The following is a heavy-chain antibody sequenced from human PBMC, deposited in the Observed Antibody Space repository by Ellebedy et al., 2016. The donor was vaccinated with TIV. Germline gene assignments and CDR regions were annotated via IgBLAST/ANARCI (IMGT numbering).Heavy chain of an antibody. J-gene: IGHJ4*02. CDR1: GGSISSYY. CDR2: IYYSGST. D-gene: IGHD7-27*01. V-gene: IGHV4-39*07. CDR3: ARRRNGWGFDY. Sequence: SETLSLTCTVSGGSISSYYWGWIRQPPGKGLEWIGSIYYSGSTNYNPSLKSPVTISVDTSKNQFSLKLSSVTAAETAVYYCARRRNGWGFDYWGQGTLVTVSS.